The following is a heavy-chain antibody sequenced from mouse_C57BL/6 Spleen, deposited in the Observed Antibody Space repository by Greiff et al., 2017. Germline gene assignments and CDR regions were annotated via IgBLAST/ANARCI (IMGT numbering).Heavy chain of an antibody. Sequence: EVQLQQSGPELVKPGASVKIPCKASGYTFTDYNMDWVKQSHGKSLEWIGDINPNNGGTIYNQKFKGKATLTVDKSSSTAYMELRSLTSEDTAVYYGARRDYGSSYAMDYWGQGTSVTVSS. CDR2: INPNNGGT. CDR1: GYTFTDYN. CDR3: ARRDYGSSYAMDY. D-gene: IGHD1-1*01. J-gene: IGHJ4*01. V-gene: IGHV1-18*01.